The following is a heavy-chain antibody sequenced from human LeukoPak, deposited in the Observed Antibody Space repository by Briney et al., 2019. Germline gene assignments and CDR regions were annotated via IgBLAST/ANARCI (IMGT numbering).Heavy chain of an antibody. CDR2: IYYSGST. Sequence: SETLSLTCTVSGGSISSYYWSWIRQPPGKGLEWIGYIYYSGSTNYNPSLKSRVTISVDTSKNQFSLKLSSVTAADTAVYYCASYGDYVPDAFDIWGQGTMVTVSS. D-gene: IGHD4-17*01. V-gene: IGHV4-59*01. CDR1: GGSISSYY. J-gene: IGHJ3*02. CDR3: ASYGDYVPDAFDI.